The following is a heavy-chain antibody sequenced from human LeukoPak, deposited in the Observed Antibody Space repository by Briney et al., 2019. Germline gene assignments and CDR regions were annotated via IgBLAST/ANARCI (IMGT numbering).Heavy chain of an antibody. D-gene: IGHD5-18*01. V-gene: IGHV4-30-4*01. CDR2: IYYSGRT. Sequence: SQPLSLTCTVSGGSISSGDYYWSWIRQPPGKGLEGIGYIYYSGRTYYNPTLKSRVTISVDTSNNQFSLKLSSVTAADTAVYYCARDLPALVPVYWGQGTLVTVSS. J-gene: IGHJ4*02. CDR1: GGSISSGDYY. CDR3: ARDLPALVPVY.